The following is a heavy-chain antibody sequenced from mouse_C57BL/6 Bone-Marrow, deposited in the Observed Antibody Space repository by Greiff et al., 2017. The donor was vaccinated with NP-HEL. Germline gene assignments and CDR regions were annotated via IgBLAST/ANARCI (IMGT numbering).Heavy chain of an antibody. CDR3: ARDAYDYDADFDY. CDR2: ISSGSSTI. D-gene: IGHD2-4*01. V-gene: IGHV5-17*01. CDR1: GFTFSDYG. Sequence: EVKLMESGGGLVKPGGSLKLSCAASGFTFSDYGMHWVRQAPEKGLEWVAYISSGSSTIYYADTVKGRFTISRDNAKNTLFLQMTSLRSEDTAMYYCARDAYDYDADFDYWGQGTTLTVSS. J-gene: IGHJ2*01.